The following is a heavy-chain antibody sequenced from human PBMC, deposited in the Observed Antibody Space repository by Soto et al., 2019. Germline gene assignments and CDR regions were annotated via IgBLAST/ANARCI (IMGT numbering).Heavy chain of an antibody. J-gene: IGHJ4*02. CDR2: ISTSNGNT. CDR3: ARTLSSAASPYYGDF. D-gene: IGHD3-10*01. V-gene: IGHV1-18*04. Sequence: QVQLMHSGAEVKKPGASVKVSCKASGYIFTSYGISWVRQAPGQGLEWMGWISTSNGNTRFAQKFQGRVTMTTDTSTTTAYMELRSLRSDDTAVYYCARTLSSAASPYYGDFWGQGTLVTVSS. CDR1: GYIFTSYG.